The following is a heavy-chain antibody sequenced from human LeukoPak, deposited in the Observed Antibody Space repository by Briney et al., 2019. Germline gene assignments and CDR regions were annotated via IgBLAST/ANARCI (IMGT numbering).Heavy chain of an antibody. CDR2: ISGSDGNT. D-gene: IGHD2-21*02. V-gene: IGHV3-23*01. CDR1: GFTFSSYA. CDR3: AKQVTAPGPIDY. Sequence: GGSQRLSCAASGFTFSSYAMSWVRQAPGKGPEWVSAISGSDGNTFYAASVKGRFTISRDNSKNTLYLQMNSLTVDDTAVYYCAKQVTAPGPIDYWGQGTLVTVSS. J-gene: IGHJ4*02.